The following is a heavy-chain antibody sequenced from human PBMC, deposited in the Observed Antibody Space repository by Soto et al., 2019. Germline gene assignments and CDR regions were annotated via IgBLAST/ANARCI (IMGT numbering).Heavy chain of an antibody. CDR1: GFTFSSYS. V-gene: IGHV3-53*01. J-gene: IGHJ4*02. D-gene: IGHD6-6*01. CDR3: ASNRGGSSSVFDY. CDR2: IYSGCST. Sequence: PGVSLILALAASGFTFSSYSMSWVLQAPGKGLEWVSVIYSGCSTYYADSVKGRFTISRDNSKNTLYLQMNSLRAEDTAVYYCASNRGGSSSVFDYWGQGTLVTVSS.